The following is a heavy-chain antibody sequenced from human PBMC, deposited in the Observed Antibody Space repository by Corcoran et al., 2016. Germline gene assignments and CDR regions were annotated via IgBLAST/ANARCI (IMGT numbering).Heavy chain of an antibody. V-gene: IGHV3-74*03. J-gene: IGHJ5*02. Sequence: EVHLVESGGGLVQPGGSLRISCAASGFTPSSYWMQWVRQAPGKGLVWVAHIGNDGSATADADSVKGRFTVSRDNAKNTLDLEMNSLRDEDTAVYYCATSVYSRADSWGQGTLVTVSS. D-gene: IGHD6-13*01. CDR3: ATSVYSRADS. CDR2: IGNDGSAT. CDR1: GFTPSSYW.